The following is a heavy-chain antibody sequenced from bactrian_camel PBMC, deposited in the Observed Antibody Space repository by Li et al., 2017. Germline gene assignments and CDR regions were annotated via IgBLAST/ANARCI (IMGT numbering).Heavy chain of an antibody. CDR2: IDSDETR. Sequence: HVQLVESGGGSVQSGGSLRLSCTVSGSTYNTYCMAWFRQAPGKEREEVAAIDSDETRSHSDSVADRFTISLDNAKNTVHLQMNNLKPEDTAIYYCAAATGRRQWVGCGSLQSYNHWGQGTQVTVS. CDR3: AAATGRRQWVGCGSLQSYNH. D-gene: IGHD3*01. V-gene: IGHV3-3*01. J-gene: IGHJ4*01. CDR1: GSTYNTYC.